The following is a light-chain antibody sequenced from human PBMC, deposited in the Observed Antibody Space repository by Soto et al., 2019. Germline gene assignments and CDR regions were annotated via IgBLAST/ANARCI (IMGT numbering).Light chain of an antibody. CDR2: EVS. CDR1: SSDVGGYNY. J-gene: IGLJ1*01. V-gene: IGLV2-14*01. Sequence: ALTQPASVSGSPGQSITISCTGTSSDVGGYNYVSWYQQHPGKAPKLMIYEVSNRPSGVSNRFSGSKSGNTASLTISGLQAEDEADYYCSSYTSSSTPYYVFGTGTKVTVL. CDR3: SSYTSSSTPYYV.